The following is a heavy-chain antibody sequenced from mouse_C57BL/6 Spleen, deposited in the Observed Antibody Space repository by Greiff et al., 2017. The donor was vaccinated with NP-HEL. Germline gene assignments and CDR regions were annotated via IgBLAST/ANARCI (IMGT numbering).Heavy chain of an antibody. CDR3: ARSRYYGSNYAMDY. CDR1: GYTFTSYW. CDR2: IDPSDSYT. J-gene: IGHJ4*01. Sequence: QVQLQQPGAELVMPGASVKLSCKASGYTFTSYWMHWVKQRPGQGLEWIGEIDPSDSYTNYNQKFKGKSTLTVDKSSSPAYMQLSSLTSEDSAVYYCARSRYYGSNYAMDYWGQGTSVTVSS. V-gene: IGHV1-69*01. D-gene: IGHD1-1*01.